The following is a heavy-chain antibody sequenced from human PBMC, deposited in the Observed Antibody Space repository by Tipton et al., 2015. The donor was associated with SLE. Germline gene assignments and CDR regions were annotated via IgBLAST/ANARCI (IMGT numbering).Heavy chain of an antibody. CDR3: ATSSVGFDWLGYAFDI. CDR1: GYSFNSFW. Sequence: QLVQSGAGVKKPGESLKISCQGSGYSFNSFWIGWVRQMPGRGLEWMGIMYPGDSVTRYGPSFQGQVAISVDKSTNTAYLQWNSLKASDSGMYYCATSSVGFDWLGYAFDIWGQGTLVTVSS. CDR2: MYPGDSVT. J-gene: IGHJ3*02. D-gene: IGHD3-9*01. V-gene: IGHV5-51*03.